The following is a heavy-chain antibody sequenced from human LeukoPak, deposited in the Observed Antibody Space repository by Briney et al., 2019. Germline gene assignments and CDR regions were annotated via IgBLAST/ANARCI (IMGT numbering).Heavy chain of an antibody. J-gene: IGHJ6*03. CDR3: ARASAGYSSSWPAYYYYYMDV. D-gene: IGHD6-13*01. V-gene: IGHV3-30*03. CDR1: GFDFNNYV. Sequence: GGSLRLSCAASGFDFNNYVIHWVRQAPGKGLEWVTIYSSGGKHPYSADSVKGRFTPSRDNSKNSLYLQMNSLRAEDTAVYYCARASAGYSSSWPAYYYYYMDVWGKGTTVTISS. CDR2: YSSGGKHP.